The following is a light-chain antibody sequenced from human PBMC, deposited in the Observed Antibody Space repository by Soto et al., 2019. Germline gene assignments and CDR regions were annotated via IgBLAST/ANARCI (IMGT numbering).Light chain of an antibody. Sequence: QSVLTQPASVSGSPGQSITISCTGTSSDIGAYNYVSWYQQHPGKAPKLMIYKVTNRPSGISNRFSGSRSGNTASLTISGLQAEDEADYYCSSYASAIAFVFGTGTKVTVL. CDR1: SSDIGAYNY. CDR2: KVT. J-gene: IGLJ1*01. V-gene: IGLV2-14*01. CDR3: SSYASAIAFV.